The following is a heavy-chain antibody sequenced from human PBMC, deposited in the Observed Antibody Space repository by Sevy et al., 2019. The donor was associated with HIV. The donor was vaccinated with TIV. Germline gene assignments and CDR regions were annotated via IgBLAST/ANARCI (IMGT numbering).Heavy chain of an antibody. CDR2: ISSSGSSI. D-gene: IGHD2-8*01. Sequence: GGSLRLSYVGSGFTFSSYSMNWVRQAPGKGLEWVSKISSSGSSIYYADSVKGRFTISRDNAKNSLNLQMNSLRAEDTAVYYCTRNGGAFDNGFDPWGQGTLVTVSS. CDR1: GFTFSSYS. CDR3: TRNGGAFDNGFDP. J-gene: IGHJ5*02. V-gene: IGHV3-48*04.